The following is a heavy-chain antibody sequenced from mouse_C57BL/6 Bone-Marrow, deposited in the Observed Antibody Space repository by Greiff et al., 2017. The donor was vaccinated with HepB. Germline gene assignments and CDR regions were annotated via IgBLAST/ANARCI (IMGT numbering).Heavy chain of an antibody. CDR3: TSYYGSSPAWFAY. CDR2: IYPGNSDT. J-gene: IGHJ3*01. D-gene: IGHD1-1*01. CDR1: GYTFTSYW. V-gene: IGHV1-5*01. Sequence: EVQLQQSGTVLARPGASVKMSCKTSGYTFTSYWMHWVKQRPGQGLEWIGAIYPGNSDTSYNQKLKGKAKLTAVTSASTADMELSSLTNEDSAVYYCTSYYGSSPAWFAYWGQGTLVTVSA.